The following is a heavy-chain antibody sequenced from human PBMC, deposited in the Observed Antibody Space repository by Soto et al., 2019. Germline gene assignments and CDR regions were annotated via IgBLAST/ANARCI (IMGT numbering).Heavy chain of an antibody. CDR2: INHSGST. D-gene: IGHD2-8*02. CDR1: GGSFSGYY. Sequence: QVQLQQWGAGLLKPSETLSLTCAVYGGSFSGYYWTWIRQPPGTGLEWIGEINHSGSTNYNPSLKSRVTISVDTSKTHFSLKLTSVTAADTAVYYCARDKITGLFDYWGQGTLVTVSS. J-gene: IGHJ4*02. CDR3: ARDKITGLFDY. V-gene: IGHV4-34*01.